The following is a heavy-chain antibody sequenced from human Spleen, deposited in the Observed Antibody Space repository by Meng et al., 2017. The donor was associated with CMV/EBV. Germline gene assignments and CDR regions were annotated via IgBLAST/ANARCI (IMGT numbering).Heavy chain of an antibody. Sequence: GGSLRLSCATSGFTFSSYAMNWVRQAPGKGLDWVSTISGIVPGTCCADSVRGRFTISRDDSKNTLYLQMNSLRAEDTAVYYCAKDLGSGWYSGFEYWGQGTLVTVSS. J-gene: IGHJ4*02. D-gene: IGHD6-19*01. CDR3: AKDLGSGWYSGFEY. V-gene: IGHV3-23*01. CDR1: GFTFSSYA. CDR2: ISGIVPGT.